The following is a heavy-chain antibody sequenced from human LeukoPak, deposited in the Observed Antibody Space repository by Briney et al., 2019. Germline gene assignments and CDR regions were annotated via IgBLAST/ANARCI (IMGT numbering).Heavy chain of an antibody. J-gene: IGHJ4*02. CDR2: IIPIFGTA. CDR3: AGRRDVSRYFDWLLSQFDY. Sequence: SVKVSCKASGGTFSSYAISWVRQAPGQGLEWMGGIIPIFGTANYAQKFQGRVTITADKSTSTAYMELSSLRSEDAAVYYCAGRRDVSRYFDWLLSQFDYWGQGTLVTVSS. CDR1: GGTFSSYA. V-gene: IGHV1-69*06. D-gene: IGHD3-9*01.